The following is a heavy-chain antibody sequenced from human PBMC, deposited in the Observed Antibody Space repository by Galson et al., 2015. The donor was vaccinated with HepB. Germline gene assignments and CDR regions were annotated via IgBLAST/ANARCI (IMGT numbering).Heavy chain of an antibody. CDR2: ISWDGSKK. V-gene: IGHV3-30-3*01. Sequence: ALRLCCAGSGVTVRDYARHGGRQAPVKGGVGVALISWDGSKKFYGDSVRGLFTISSDNSKNLLYLEMNSLRGEDTAVFYCVRDHAPAHICGGDCYSAGYWGQGALDTVSS. D-gene: IGHD2-21*02. CDR3: VRDHAPAHICGGDCYSAGY. CDR1: GVTVRDYA. J-gene: IGHJ1*01.